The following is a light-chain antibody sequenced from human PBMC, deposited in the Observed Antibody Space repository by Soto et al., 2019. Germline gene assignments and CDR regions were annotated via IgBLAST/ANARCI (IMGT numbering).Light chain of an antibody. CDR1: QDISSY. V-gene: IGKV1-9*01. Sequence: DIQLTQSPSFLSASVGDRVTISCRASQDISSYLAWYQQQPGKAPKVLIYSALTLRTGVPPRFSGSGSGTEFTLTISSLQPEDFATYYCQQVIKYPLTFGGGTKVEI. CDR3: QQVIKYPLT. J-gene: IGKJ4*01. CDR2: SAL.